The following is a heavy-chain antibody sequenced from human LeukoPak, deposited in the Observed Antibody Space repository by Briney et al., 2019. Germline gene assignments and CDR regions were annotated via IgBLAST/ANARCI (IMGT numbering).Heavy chain of an antibody. CDR1: GYMFTGFY. D-gene: IGHD3-10*01. V-gene: IGHV1-2*02. CDR2: INPNTGGT. CDR3: ARDQYYGSGSLGNWFDP. Sequence: ASVKVSCKASGYMFTGFYIHWVRQAPGQGLEWMGWINPNTGGTNFAQKFQGRVTITADESTSTAYMELSSLRSEDTAVYYCARDQYYGSGSLGNWFDPWGQGTLVTVSS. J-gene: IGHJ5*02.